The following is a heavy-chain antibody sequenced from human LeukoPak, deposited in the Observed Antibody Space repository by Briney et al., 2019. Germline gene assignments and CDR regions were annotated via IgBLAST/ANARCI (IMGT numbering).Heavy chain of an antibody. J-gene: IGHJ4*02. CDR2: ISSSDNTI. CDR1: GFTFSDYY. V-gene: IGHV3-11*04. Sequence: GGSLRLSCAASGFTFSDYYMSWIRQAPRKGLEWVSYISSSDNTIYYADSVKGRFTMSRDNAKNLLYLQMNSLRAEDMAMYYCARVMGSYATDYWGQGTLVTVSS. D-gene: IGHD1-26*01. CDR3: ARVMGSYATDY.